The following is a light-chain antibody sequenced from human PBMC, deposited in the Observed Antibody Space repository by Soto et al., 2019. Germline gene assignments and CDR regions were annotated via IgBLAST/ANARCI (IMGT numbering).Light chain of an antibody. J-gene: IGKJ5*01. CDR3: KQANNFLIT. CDR2: TAS. V-gene: IGKV1D-12*01. CDR1: QGISSW. Sequence: DIQMTQSPSSVSPSVGDRVTITCRASQGISSWLAWYQQKPGKDPKLMIYTASTLQSGVQSRFSGSGSGTDFTLTIRSLQPEDSATYYCKQANNFLITFGQGKRREIK.